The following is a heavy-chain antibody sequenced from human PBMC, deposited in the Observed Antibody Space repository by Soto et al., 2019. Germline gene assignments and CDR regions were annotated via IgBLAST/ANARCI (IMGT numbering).Heavy chain of an antibody. D-gene: IGHD4-4*01. CDR2: IYYSGST. J-gene: IGHJ6*04. V-gene: IGHV4-31*03. CDR3: ARVVYSNYDSRMDV. Sequence: SETLSLTCTVSGGSISSGGYYWSWIRQHPGKGLEWIGYIYYSGSTYYNPSLKSRVTISVDTSKNQFSLKLSSVTAADTAVYYCARVVYSNYDSRMDVWGKGTTVTVSS. CDR1: GGSISSGGYY.